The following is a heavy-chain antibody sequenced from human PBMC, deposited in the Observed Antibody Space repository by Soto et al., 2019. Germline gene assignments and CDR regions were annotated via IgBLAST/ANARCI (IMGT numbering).Heavy chain of an antibody. CDR2: IYWDDDK. D-gene: IGHD2-2*01. CDR1: GFSLSTSGVG. Sequence: QITLKESGPPLVKPTQTLTLTCTFSGFSLSTSGVGVGWIRQPPGKALEWLALIYWDDDKRYSPSLKSRLTITKDTSKNQVVLTMTNMDPVDTATYYCAHSIVLVPAAHYDFDFDYWGQGTLVTVSS. V-gene: IGHV2-5*02. CDR3: AHSIVLVPAAHYDFDFDY. J-gene: IGHJ4*02.